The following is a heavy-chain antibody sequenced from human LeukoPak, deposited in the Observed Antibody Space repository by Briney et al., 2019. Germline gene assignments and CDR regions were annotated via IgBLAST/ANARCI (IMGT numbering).Heavy chain of an antibody. J-gene: IGHJ3*02. D-gene: IGHD3-10*01. CDR1: GGSISSSSYY. CDR2: IYYSGST. V-gene: IGHV4-39*01. CDR3: AGPPGGEGAFDI. Sequence: SETLSLTCTVSGGSISSSSYYWGWILQPPGKGLEWIGSIYYSGSTYYNPSLKSRVTISVDTSKNQFSLKLSSVTAADTAVYYCAGPPGGEGAFDIWGQGTMVTVSS.